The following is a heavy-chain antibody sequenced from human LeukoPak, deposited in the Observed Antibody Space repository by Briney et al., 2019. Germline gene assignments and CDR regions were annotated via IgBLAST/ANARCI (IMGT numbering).Heavy chain of an antibody. CDR2: INTDGSST. CDR3: ARPTGRGFDL. Sequence: GGSLRLSCAASGFTFSDSWMHWVRHAPGKGLIWVSHINTDGSSTRYADSVKGRFTISRDNAKNTLYLQMNSLRAEDTAVYYCARPTGRGFDLWGRGTLVTVSS. J-gene: IGHJ2*01. CDR1: GFTFSDSW. V-gene: IGHV3-74*01. D-gene: IGHD3-9*01.